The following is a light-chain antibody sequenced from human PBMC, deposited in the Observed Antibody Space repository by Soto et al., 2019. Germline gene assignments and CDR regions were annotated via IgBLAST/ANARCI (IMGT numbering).Light chain of an antibody. J-gene: IGKJ1*01. CDR3: QQYGSSPT. CDR2: GAS. CDR1: QTIRSD. V-gene: IGKV3-20*01. Sequence: EIVMPQSPATLSVSPGERATLSCRASQTIRSDLAWYQQKPGQAPRLLIYGASSRATGIPDRFSGSGSGTDFTLTISRLEPEDFAVYYCQQYGSSPTFGQGTKVDIK.